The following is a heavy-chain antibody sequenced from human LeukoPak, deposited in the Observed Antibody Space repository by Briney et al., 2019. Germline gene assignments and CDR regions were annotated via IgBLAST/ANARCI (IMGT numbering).Heavy chain of an antibody. V-gene: IGHV1-18*01. CDR3: ARTLADYYDSSGYYRPRFDY. Sequence: ASVKVSCKASGYTFTSYGNSWVRQAPGQGLEWMGWISAYNGNTNYAQKFQGRVTITADKSTSTAYMELSSLRSEDTAVYYCARTLADYYDSSGYYRPRFDYWGQGTLVTVSS. CDR1: GYTFTSYG. J-gene: IGHJ4*02. CDR2: ISAYNGNT. D-gene: IGHD3-22*01.